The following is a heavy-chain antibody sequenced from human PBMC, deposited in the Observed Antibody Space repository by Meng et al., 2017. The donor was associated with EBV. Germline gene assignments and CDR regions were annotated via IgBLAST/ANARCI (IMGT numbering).Heavy chain of an antibody. CDR3: ARGRGVYCSGGSCYPGWFDP. V-gene: IGHV1-8*01. CDR1: GYTFTSYD. D-gene: IGHD2-15*01. J-gene: IGHJ5*02. Sequence: VQVGQCGAEVKKPGASVKVSCKASGYTFTSYDINWVRQATGQGLEWMGWMNPNSGNTGYAQKFQGRVTMTRNTSISTAYMELSSLRSEDTAVYYCARGRGVYCSGGSCYPGWFDPWGQGTLVTVSS. CDR2: MNPNSGNT.